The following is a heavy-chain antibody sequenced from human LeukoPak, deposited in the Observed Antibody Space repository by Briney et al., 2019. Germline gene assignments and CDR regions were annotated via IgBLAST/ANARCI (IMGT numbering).Heavy chain of an antibody. Sequence: PSETLSLTCTVSGGSISSSSYDWGRIRQPRGKGLEWIGSIYYSGSTYYNPSLKSRVTISVDTSKNQYSLKLSSVTAADTAVYYCATRESLFLEWLPQGDWGQGTLVTVSS. D-gene: IGHD3-3*01. V-gene: IGHV4-39*07. CDR2: IYYSGST. J-gene: IGHJ4*02. CDR1: GGSISSSSYD. CDR3: ATRESLFLEWLPQGD.